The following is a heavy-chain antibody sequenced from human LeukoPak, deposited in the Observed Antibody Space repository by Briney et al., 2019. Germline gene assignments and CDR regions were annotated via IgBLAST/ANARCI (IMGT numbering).Heavy chain of an antibody. CDR1: GFTFGNHD. Sequence: GGSLRLSCAVSGFTFGNHDMSWVRQAPGKGLEWVSGISGSGGSTYYADSVKGRFTISRDNSKNTLYLQMNSLRAEDTAVYYCARVGYSYGYVDYWGQGTLVTVSS. V-gene: IGHV3-23*01. CDR2: ISGSGGST. D-gene: IGHD5-18*01. J-gene: IGHJ4*02. CDR3: ARVGYSYGYVDY.